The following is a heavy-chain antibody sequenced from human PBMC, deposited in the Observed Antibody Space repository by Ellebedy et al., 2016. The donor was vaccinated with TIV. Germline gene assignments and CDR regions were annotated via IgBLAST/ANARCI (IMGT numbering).Heavy chain of an antibody. CDR2: IYYSGTT. D-gene: IGHD4-17*01. CDR3: VRDFYDYGVDPFDV. V-gene: IGHV4-31*03. J-gene: IGHJ3*01. CDR1: GDSISSGGYY. Sequence: SETLSLTCSVSGDSISSGGYYWGWVRQPPGKGLEWIGHIYYSGTTYYNPSLKSRVDISVDMSENHFSLKMTSVTAADTAMYYCVRDFYDYGVDPFDVWGQGTMVTVSS.